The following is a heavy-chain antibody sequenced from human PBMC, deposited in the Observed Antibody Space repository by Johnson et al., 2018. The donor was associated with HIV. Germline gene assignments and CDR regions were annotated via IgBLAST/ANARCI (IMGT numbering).Heavy chain of an antibody. Sequence: EVQLLESGGGVVRPGGSLRLSCAASGFTFDDYGMSWVRQVPGTGLEWVSSINWGGGSTGYADSVTGRFAISRDTAKNSLYLQMNSLRAEDTALYYCARDVWDNMAYDGCDIWGQGTMVTVSS. CDR3: ARDVWDNMAYDGCDI. J-gene: IGHJ3*02. CDR1: GFTFDDYG. V-gene: IGHV3-20*04. D-gene: IGHD2-8*01. CDR2: INWGGGST.